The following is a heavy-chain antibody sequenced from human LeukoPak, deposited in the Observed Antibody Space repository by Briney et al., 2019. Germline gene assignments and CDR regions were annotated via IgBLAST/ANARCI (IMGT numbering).Heavy chain of an antibody. J-gene: IGHJ6*03. CDR3: ARDSPDGYTSGHYFYYLDV. Sequence: SETLSLTCTVSGGSLNRFYWAWIRQPAGRGLEWIGRIHSGGITNYDPSLESRLTFSLDTSQNHFSLKLNSVTAADTAVYYCARDSPDGYTSGHYFYYLDVWSKGTTVTVSS. D-gene: IGHD5-18*01. CDR2: IHSGGIT. CDR1: GGSLNRFY. V-gene: IGHV4-4*07.